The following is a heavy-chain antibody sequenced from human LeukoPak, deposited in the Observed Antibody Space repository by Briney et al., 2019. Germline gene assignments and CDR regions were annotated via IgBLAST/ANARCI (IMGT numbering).Heavy chain of an antibody. CDR3: AREDSGNYYFDF. V-gene: IGHV3-23*01. CDR2: ISGSGGFT. D-gene: IGHD1-26*01. J-gene: IGHJ4*02. Sequence: GGSLRLSCAASGFSFSSYTMSWVRQAPGKGLEWVSAISGSGGFTYYADSVKGRFTISIDNSKNTLFLQMNSLRAEDTAVYYCAREDSGNYYFDFWGQGTLVTVSS. CDR1: GFSFSSYT.